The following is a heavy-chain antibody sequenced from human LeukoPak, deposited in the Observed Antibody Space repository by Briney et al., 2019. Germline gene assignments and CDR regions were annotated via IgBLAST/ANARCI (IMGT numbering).Heavy chain of an antibody. D-gene: IGHD6-19*01. CDR3: ARGRQQWLVWGASPGTLFDP. CDR1: GGSFSGYY. CDR2: INHSGST. J-gene: IGHJ5*02. V-gene: IGHV4-34*01. Sequence: PSETLSLTCAVYGGSFSGYYWSWIRQPPGKGLEWIGEINHSGSTNYNPSLKSRVTISVDTPKNQFSLKLSSVTAADTAVYYCARGRQQWLVWGASPGTLFDPWGQGTLVTVSS.